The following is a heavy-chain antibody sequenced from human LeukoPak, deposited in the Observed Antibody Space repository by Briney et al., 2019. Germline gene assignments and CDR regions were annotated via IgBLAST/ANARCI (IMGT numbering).Heavy chain of an antibody. Sequence: SETLSLTCTVSGGSISSYYWSWIRQPAGKGLEWIGRIYTSGSTNYNPSLKSRVTMSVDTSKNQFSLKLSSVTAADTAVYYCARVISSSWYGYYYYYMDVWGKGTTVTVS. V-gene: IGHV4-4*07. CDR2: IYTSGST. D-gene: IGHD6-13*01. J-gene: IGHJ6*03. CDR1: GGSISSYY. CDR3: ARVISSSWYGYYYYYMDV.